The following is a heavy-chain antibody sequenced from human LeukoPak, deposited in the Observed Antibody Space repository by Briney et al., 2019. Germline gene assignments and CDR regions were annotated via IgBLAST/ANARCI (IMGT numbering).Heavy chain of an antibody. CDR1: GYTFTNYR. J-gene: IGHJ6*03. D-gene: IGHD5-24*01. CDR3: AREAVEMAILGASYSYHMDV. CDR2: ISAYNGNT. V-gene: IGHV1-18*01. Sequence: GASVKVSCKTSGYTFTNYRITWVRQAPGQGLEWMGWISAYNGNTNYAQKLQGRVTMTTDTSTNTAYMELRSLRSDDTAVYYCAREAVEMAILGASYSYHMDVWGKGTTVTVSS.